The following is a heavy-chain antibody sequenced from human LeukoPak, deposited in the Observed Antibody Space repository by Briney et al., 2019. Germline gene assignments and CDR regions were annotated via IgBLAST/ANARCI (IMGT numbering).Heavy chain of an antibody. D-gene: IGHD3-22*01. CDR2: ISWNSGSI. V-gene: IGHV3-9*03. J-gene: IGHJ4*02. CDR1: GFTFSSYA. Sequence: PGGSLRLSSAASGFTFSSYAMSWVRQAPGKGLEWVSGISWNSGSIGYAVSVKGRFTISRDNAKNSLYLQMNSLRAEDMALYYCAKATRRGWLVEGGYFDYWGQGTLVTVSS. CDR3: AKATRRGWLVEGGYFDY.